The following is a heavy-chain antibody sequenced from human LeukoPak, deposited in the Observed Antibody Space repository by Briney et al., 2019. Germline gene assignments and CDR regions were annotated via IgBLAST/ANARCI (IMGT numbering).Heavy chain of an antibody. V-gene: IGHV1-2*02. Sequence: PMASVKVSCKAFGYTFTGYYMHWVRQAPGQGLEWMGWINPNSGGTNYAQKFQGRVTMTRDTSISTAYMELSRLRSDDTAVYYCARDLGAAAGTGYYWGQGTLVTVSS. CDR3: ARDLGAAAGTGYY. D-gene: IGHD6-13*01. J-gene: IGHJ4*02. CDR2: INPNSGGT. CDR1: GYTFTGYY.